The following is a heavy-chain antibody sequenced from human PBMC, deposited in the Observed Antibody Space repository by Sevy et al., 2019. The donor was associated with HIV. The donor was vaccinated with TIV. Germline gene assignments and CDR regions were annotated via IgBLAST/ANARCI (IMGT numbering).Heavy chain of an antibody. D-gene: IGHD6-19*01. V-gene: IGHV3-30-3*01. J-gene: IGHJ4*02. CDR2: ISYDGSNK. CDR3: ARDKFGYTSGWQATGGFDY. Sequence: GESLKISCAASGFTFSSHAMHWVRQTPGKGLEWVAVISYDGSNKFFANSVKGRFTVSRDNSKNALYLQMNSLRAEDTAIYFCARDKFGYTSGWQATGGFDYWGQGTLVTVSS. CDR1: GFTFSSHA.